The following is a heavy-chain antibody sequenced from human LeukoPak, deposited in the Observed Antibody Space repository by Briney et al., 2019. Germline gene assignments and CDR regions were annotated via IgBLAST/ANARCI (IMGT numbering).Heavy chain of an antibody. CDR2: IGTNEART. V-gene: IGHV3-23*01. Sequence: GGSLRLSCVASGFTVSRYAMNWVRQPPGKRLEWVSLIGTNEARTHYADSVKGRFTISRDNSKNTLFLQMHSVRAEDTAVYYCAKDLDSTDLYDNADWGQGTLVTVSS. CDR1: GFTVSRYA. D-gene: IGHD2/OR15-2a*01. J-gene: IGHJ1*01. CDR3: AKDLDSTDLYDNAD.